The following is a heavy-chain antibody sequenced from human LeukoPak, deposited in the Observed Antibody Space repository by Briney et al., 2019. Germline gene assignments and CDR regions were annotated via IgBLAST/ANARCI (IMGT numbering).Heavy chain of an antibody. V-gene: IGHV3-23*01. CDR3: AKDMGYCSSATCYGLDY. Sequence: GGSLRLSCAASGFTFSIYGMGWVRQAPGKGLEWVSTVSGGGGTTYYADSVKGRFTISRDNSKNTLFLQMNSLRAEDTAIYYCAKDMGYCSSATCYGLDYWGQGTLVTVSS. J-gene: IGHJ4*02. CDR2: VSGGGGTT. CDR1: GFTFSIYG. D-gene: IGHD2-2*01.